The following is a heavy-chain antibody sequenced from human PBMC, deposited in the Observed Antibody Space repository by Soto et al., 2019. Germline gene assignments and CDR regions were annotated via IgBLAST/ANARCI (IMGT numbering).Heavy chain of an antibody. Sequence: PSETLSLTCTVSGGSISSGDYYWSWIRQPPGKGLEWIGYIYYSGSTYYNPSLKSRVTISVDTSKNQFSLKLSSVTAADTAVYYCAVRLRLSSGYWFDPWCQGTLVTVSS. J-gene: IGHJ5*02. CDR3: AVRLRLSSGYWFDP. CDR2: IYYSGST. D-gene: IGHD5-12*01. V-gene: IGHV4-30-4*01. CDR1: GGSISSGDYY.